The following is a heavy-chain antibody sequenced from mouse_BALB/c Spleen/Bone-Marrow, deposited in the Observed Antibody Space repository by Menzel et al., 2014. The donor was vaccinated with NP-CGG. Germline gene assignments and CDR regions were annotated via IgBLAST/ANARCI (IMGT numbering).Heavy chain of an antibody. Sequence: VQLKHSGPELVKPGASVKISCKASGYSFTGYSMNWVMQSHGKSLEWIGRINPYNGDTFYNQKFKGKATLTVDKSSSTAHMELRSLASEDSAVYYCARYYGQGAMDYWGQGTSVTVSS. V-gene: IGHV1-20*02. J-gene: IGHJ4*01. CDR3: ARYYGQGAMDY. D-gene: IGHD1-2*01. CDR1: GYSFTGYS. CDR2: INPYNGDT.